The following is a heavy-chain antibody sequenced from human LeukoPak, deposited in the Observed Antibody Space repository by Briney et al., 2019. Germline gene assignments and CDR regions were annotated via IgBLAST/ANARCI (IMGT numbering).Heavy chain of an antibody. Sequence: ASVKVSCTGSRGTLTSYTISWGRHAPRQGLEWMGGIIPILGIANYAQKFQGIVTITADKSTSTAYMELSSLRSEDTAVYYCVVGEDYDFWSGYYFDYWGQGTLVTVSS. D-gene: IGHD3-3*01. CDR1: RGTLTSYT. CDR3: VVGEDYDFWSGYYFDY. V-gene: IGHV1-69*10. J-gene: IGHJ4*02. CDR2: IIPILGIA.